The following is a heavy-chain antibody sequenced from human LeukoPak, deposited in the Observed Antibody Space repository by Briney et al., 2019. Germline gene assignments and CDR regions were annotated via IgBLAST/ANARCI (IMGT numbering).Heavy chain of an antibody. D-gene: IGHD6-19*01. V-gene: IGHV3-7*01. CDR3: ATAVSVAGDS. CDR1: GLTSRTNW. J-gene: IGHJ5*01. CDR2: ISPDGSET. Sequence: PGGSLRLSCAASGLTSRTNWMSWFRQAPGKGLEWVAHISPDGSETYYVDSVKGRFTISRDDPKTSLYLQMTSLRAEDTAVYYCATAVSVAGDSWGQGTLVTVSS.